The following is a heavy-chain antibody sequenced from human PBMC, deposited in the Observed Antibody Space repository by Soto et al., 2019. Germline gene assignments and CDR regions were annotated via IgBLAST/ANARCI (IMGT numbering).Heavy chain of an antibody. J-gene: IGHJ5*02. Sequence: GGSLRLSCAASGFTVSSNYMSWVRQAPGKGLEWVSVIYSGGSTYYADSVKGRFTISRDNSKNTLYLQMNSLRAEDTTVYYCARGSQRSSSFWFDPWGQGTLVTVSS. CDR2: IYSGGST. CDR3: ARGSQRSSSFWFDP. CDR1: GFTVSSNY. V-gene: IGHV3-66*01. D-gene: IGHD6-6*01.